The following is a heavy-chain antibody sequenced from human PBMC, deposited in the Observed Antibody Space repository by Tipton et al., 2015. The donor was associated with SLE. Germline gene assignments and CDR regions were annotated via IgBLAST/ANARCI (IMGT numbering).Heavy chain of an antibody. CDR2: IYPGDSDT. D-gene: IGHD3-3*01. CDR3: ARHPQYDFWGGPNGFDM. CDR1: GYTFTNYW. J-gene: IGHJ3*02. V-gene: IGHV5-51*01. Sequence: VQLVQSGAEVIKPGESLKISCQGYGYTFTNYWIAWVRQMPGKGLEWMGIIYPGDSDTRYNPSFRGQVSISVDKSITTAFLQWSSLKPSDTAIYYCARHPQYDFWGGPNGFDMWGQGTMVTVSS.